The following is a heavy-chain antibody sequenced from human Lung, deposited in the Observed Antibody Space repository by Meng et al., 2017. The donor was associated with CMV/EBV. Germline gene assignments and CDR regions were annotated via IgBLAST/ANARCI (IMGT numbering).Heavy chain of an antibody. V-gene: IGHV4-4*07. D-gene: IGHD5-24*01. CDR1: GGSISSYY. CDR2: IYTSGST. Sequence: VQLQESGPGLVQPSETLSLTCTVSGGSISSYYWSWIPQPAGKGLEWLGRIYTSGSTNYNPSLKSRVTMSVDTSKNQFSLKRSYVPAADTAVYYCARGSRDEAFQHWGQGTLVTVSS. J-gene: IGHJ1*01. CDR3: ARGSRDEAFQH.